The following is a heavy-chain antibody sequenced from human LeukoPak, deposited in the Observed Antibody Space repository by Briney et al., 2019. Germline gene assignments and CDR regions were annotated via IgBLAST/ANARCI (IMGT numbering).Heavy chain of an antibody. CDR3: WRSHIEIDWTSDAFDI. V-gene: IGHV1-46*01. J-gene: IGHJ3*02. D-gene: IGHD5-24*01. CDR1: GYTFTSYY. Sequence: DSVKVSCKASGYTFTSYYMHWVRQAPRRGLGWRGIINPSGGSTSYAQKIQGRVTMTSNTSTSTVYMELSSIRSEDKAVYYCWRSHIEIDWTSDAFDIWGQGTMVTVSS. CDR2: INPSGGST.